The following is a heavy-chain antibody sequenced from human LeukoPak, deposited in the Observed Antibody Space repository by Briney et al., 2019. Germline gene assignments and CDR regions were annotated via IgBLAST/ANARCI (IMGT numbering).Heavy chain of an antibody. V-gene: IGHV3-30*03. D-gene: IGHD4-17*01. CDR3: AREINDYGPSGYGMDV. CDR2: ISYDGSNT. Sequence: GRSLRLSCAASGFTFSGYGMHWVRQAPGKGLEWVAVISYDGSNTYYADSVKGRFTISRDNSKHTLFLQMNSLRDEDTALYYCAREINDYGPSGYGMDVWGQGTTVTVSS. CDR1: GFTFSGYG. J-gene: IGHJ6*02.